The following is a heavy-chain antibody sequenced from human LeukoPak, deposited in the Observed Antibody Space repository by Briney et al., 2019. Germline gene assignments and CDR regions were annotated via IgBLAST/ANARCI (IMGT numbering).Heavy chain of an antibody. D-gene: IGHD3-22*01. CDR2: LYYSGST. CDR1: HGSISSSNYC. J-gene: IGHJ4*02. Sequence: SETLSLTCTVSHGSISSSNYCWGWIRQPPGEGLEWIGSLYYSGSTYYTPSLKSRVTISVDTSKNQFSQKLTSVTAADTAVYYCAREYYGSSGYYNDYWGQGALVTVSS. V-gene: IGHV4-39*07. CDR3: AREYYGSSGYYNDY.